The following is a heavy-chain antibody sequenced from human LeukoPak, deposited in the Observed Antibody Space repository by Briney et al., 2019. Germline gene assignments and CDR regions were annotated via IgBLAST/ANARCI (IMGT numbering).Heavy chain of an antibody. V-gene: IGHV3-66*01. D-gene: IGHD3-22*01. J-gene: IGHJ4*02. CDR1: GFTVSSNY. CDR2: IYSGGST. CDR3: ARGPYYYDSSGYYLVY. Sequence: GGSLRLSCAVSGFTVSSNYMSWVRQAPGKGLEWVSVIYSGGSTYYADSVKGRFTISRDNAKNSLYLQMNGLRAEDTAVYYCARGPYYYDSSGYYLVYWGQGTLVTVSS.